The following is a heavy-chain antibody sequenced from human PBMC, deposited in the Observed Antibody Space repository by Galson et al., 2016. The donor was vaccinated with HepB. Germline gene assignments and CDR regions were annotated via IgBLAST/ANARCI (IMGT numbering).Heavy chain of an antibody. CDR2: ISGSGGST. CDR1: GFTFKSYV. Sequence: SLRLSCAASGFTFKSYVISWVRQVPGKGLEWVSSISGSGGSTFYADSVKGRFTISRDNSANTLYLQMSSLRAEDTAIYYCAKDRDRLYSSGRYFDWWGQGPRVTVSS. V-gene: IGHV3-23*01. D-gene: IGHD3-10*01. CDR3: AKDRDRLYSSGRYFDW. J-gene: IGHJ4*02.